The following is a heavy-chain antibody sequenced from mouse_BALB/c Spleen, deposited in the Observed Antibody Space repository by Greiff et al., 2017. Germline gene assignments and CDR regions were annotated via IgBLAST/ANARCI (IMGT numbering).Heavy chain of an antibody. V-gene: IGHV14-3*02. J-gene: IGHJ4*01. CDR2: IDPANGNT. Sequence: EVQRVESGAELVKPGASVKLSCTASGFNIKDTYMHWVKQRPEQGLEWIGRIDPANGNTKYDPKFQGKATITADTSSNTAYLQLSSLTSEDTAVYYCANVMDYWGQGTSVTVSS. CDR1: GFNIKDTY. CDR3: ANVMDY.